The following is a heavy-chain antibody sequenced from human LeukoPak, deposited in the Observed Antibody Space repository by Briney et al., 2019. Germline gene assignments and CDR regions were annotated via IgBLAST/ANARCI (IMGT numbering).Heavy chain of an antibody. CDR2: IYYSGST. CDR3: ARDQPLLGSYCGMDV. CDR1: GGSISSYY. J-gene: IGHJ6*02. V-gene: IGHV4-59*01. Sequence: PSETLSLTCTVSGGSISSYYWSWIRQPPGKGLEWIGYIYYSGSTNYNPSLKSRVTISVDTSKKQISLKLSSVTAADTAVYYCARDQPLLGSYCGMDVWGQGTTVTVSS. D-gene: IGHD2-21*02.